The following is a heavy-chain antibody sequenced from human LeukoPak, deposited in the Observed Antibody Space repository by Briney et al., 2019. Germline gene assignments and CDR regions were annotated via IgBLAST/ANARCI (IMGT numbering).Heavy chain of an antibody. Sequence: PSQTLSLTYTGSGGSISRGTYGWRWIRQPAGKGLEWIGRIYTSGSTNYNPSLKSRVTISVDTSENLFSLMLSSVTAADTAVYYCARARYNWNDGGWFDPWGQGTLITVSS. V-gene: IGHV4-61*02. CDR1: GGSISRGTYG. J-gene: IGHJ5*02. CDR2: IYTSGST. CDR3: ARARYNWNDGGWFDP. D-gene: IGHD1-1*01.